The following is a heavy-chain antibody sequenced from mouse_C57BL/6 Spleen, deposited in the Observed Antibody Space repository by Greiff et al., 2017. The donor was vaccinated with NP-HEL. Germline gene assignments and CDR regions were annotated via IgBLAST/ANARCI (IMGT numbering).Heavy chain of an antibody. Sequence: EVQLVESEGGLVQPGSSMKLSCTASGFTFSDYYMAWVRQVPEKGLEWVANINYDGSSTYYLDSLKSRFIISRDNAKNILYLQMSSLKSEDTATYYCARERYYGSRYYFDYWGQGTTLTVSS. CDR1: GFTFSDYY. D-gene: IGHD1-1*01. J-gene: IGHJ2*01. CDR2: INYDGSST. CDR3: ARERYYGSRYYFDY. V-gene: IGHV5-16*01.